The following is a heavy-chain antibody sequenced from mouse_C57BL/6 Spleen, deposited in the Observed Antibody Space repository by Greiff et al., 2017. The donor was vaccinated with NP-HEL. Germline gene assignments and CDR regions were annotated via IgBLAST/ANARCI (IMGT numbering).Heavy chain of an antibody. V-gene: IGHV7-3*01. D-gene: IGHD2-4*01. Sequence: DVMLVESGGGLVQPGGSLSLSCAASGFTFTDYYMSWVRQPPGKALEWLGFIRNKANGYTTEYSASVKGRFTISRDNSQSILYLQMNALRAEDSATYYCARYDDYLYYAMDYWGQGTSVTVSS. CDR1: GFTFTDYY. CDR2: IRNKANGYTT. J-gene: IGHJ4*01. CDR3: ARYDDYLYYAMDY.